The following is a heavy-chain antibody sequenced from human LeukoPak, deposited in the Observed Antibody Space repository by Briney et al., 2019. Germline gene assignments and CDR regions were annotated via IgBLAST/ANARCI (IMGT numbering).Heavy chain of an antibody. D-gene: IGHD1-26*01. Sequence: GESLKISCATSGYRFTNYWIGWVRQMPGKGLEFIGIINPGDSDTRYSPSFQGHVTISADKSFSTAYLQLNSLKASDTAMYYCARHATTGFIVNRFDPWGQGTLVTVFS. CDR3: ARHATTGFIVNRFDP. CDR2: INPGDSDT. J-gene: IGHJ5*02. V-gene: IGHV5-51*01. CDR1: GYRFTNYW.